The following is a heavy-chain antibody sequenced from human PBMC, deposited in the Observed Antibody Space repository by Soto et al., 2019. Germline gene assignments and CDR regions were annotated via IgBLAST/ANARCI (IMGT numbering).Heavy chain of an antibody. CDR1: GYSFTSYW. D-gene: IGHD1-7*01. CDR2: IYPVDSDT. CDR3: AIRKPITGTTFYYGMDV. V-gene: IGHV5-51*01. Sequence: VEWRRLSGEVSGYSFTSYWIGWVRAIPGKGLGWMGIIYPVDSDTRDSPSFQGQVTISADKPISTAYLQWSSLKASDTAMYYCAIRKPITGTTFYYGMDVWGQGTTVTV. J-gene: IGHJ6*02.